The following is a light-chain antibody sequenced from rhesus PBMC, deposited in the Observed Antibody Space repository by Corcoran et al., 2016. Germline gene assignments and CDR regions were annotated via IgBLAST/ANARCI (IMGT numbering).Light chain of an antibody. CDR1: QGISNY. V-gene: IGKV1S14*01. J-gene: IGKJ3*01. CDR3: QQHNSYPPT. CDR2: SAS. Sequence: DIQMTQSPSSLSASVGDTVTITFRASQGISNYLACYQQKPGKAPKPLFYSASNLESGVPSRLSGSGSRPDFTLTISSLQPEDLATYYCQQHNSYPPTFGHGTKLDIK.